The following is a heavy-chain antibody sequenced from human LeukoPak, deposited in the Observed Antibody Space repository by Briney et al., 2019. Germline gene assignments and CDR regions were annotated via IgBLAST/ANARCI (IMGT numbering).Heavy chain of an antibody. V-gene: IGHV3-23*01. D-gene: IGHD2/OR15-2a*01. CDR3: AKGINSFFFDY. CDR1: GFTFSSYA. J-gene: IGHJ4*02. CDR2: ISGSDGST. Sequence: GGSLRLSCAASGFTFSSYAMSWVRQAPGKGLEWVSTISGSDGSTYYADSVKGRFTISRDNSKNTLWLQMNSLRAEDTAVYYCAKGINSFFFDYWGRGTLVTVSS.